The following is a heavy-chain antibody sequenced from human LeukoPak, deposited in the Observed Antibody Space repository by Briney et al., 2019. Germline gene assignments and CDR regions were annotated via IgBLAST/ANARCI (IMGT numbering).Heavy chain of an antibody. CDR3: ARVGDSGYREYDY. Sequence: ASVKVSCKASGYTFTIYGIRWVRQAPGQGLEWVWLISAYNGNTNYAQKLQGRVTMTTDTSTSTAYMELRSLRSDDTAVYYCARVGDSGYREYDYWGQGTLVTVSS. J-gene: IGHJ4*02. CDR2: ISAYNGNT. V-gene: IGHV1-18*01. D-gene: IGHD2-21*02. CDR1: GYTFTIYG.